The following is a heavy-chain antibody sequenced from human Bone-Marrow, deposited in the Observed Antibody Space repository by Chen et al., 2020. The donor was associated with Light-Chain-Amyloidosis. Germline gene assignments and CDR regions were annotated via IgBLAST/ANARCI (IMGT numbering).Heavy chain of an antibody. V-gene: IGHV3-74*01. D-gene: IGHD2-8*02. CDR3: SREFTGYYAY. CDR2: INPDGTRV. J-gene: IGHJ4*02. Sequence: EGRLLESGGGFVQPGGSLRVSCAASGLSFRTAWVHWVRQAPGKCLVWVSRINPDGTRVDYAYSVRGRFTISSDDAKCTVYLQMNRLRVEDTAVYYFSREFTGYYAYWGQGPLFTVSS. CDR1: GLSFRTAW.